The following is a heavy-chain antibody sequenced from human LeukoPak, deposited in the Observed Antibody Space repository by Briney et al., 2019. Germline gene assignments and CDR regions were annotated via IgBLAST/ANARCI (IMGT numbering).Heavy chain of an antibody. CDR2: ISSSSSTI. Sequence: GGSLRLSCAASGFTFSSYSMTWIRQAPGKGLEWVSYISSSSSTIHYADSVKGRFTISRDNAKNSLYLQMNSLRDEDTAVYYCAREGYYYDSSGYYYVREAFDIWGQGTMVTVSS. D-gene: IGHD3-22*01. CDR1: GFTFSSYS. CDR3: AREGYYYDSSGYYYVREAFDI. V-gene: IGHV3-48*02. J-gene: IGHJ3*02.